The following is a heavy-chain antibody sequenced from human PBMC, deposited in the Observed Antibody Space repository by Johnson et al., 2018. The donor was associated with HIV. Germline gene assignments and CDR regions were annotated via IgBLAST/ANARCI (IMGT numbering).Heavy chain of an antibody. CDR1: GFTFDDYA. J-gene: IGHJ3*02. V-gene: IGHV3-9*01. D-gene: IGHD3-22*01. CDR3: AKGFYDSSGTDSFHI. CDR2: ISWKSGSI. Sequence: VQLVESGGGLVQPGRSLRLSCSASGFTFDDYAMHWVRQAPGKGLEWVSGISWKSGSIGYADSVKGRFTISRNNAKNSLYLQMNSLRAEDTAVYYCAKGFYDSSGTDSFHIWGQGTMVTVSS.